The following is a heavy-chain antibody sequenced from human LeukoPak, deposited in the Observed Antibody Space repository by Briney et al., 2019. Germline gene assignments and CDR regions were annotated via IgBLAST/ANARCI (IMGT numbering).Heavy chain of an antibody. Sequence: GESLKISCKGSGYSFTSYWIGWVRPMPGKGLEWMGIIYPGDSDTRYSPSFQGQVTISADKSISTAYLQWSSLKASDTAMYYCARVYYDFWSGYRYFDYWGQGTLVTVSS. CDR1: GYSFTSYW. CDR2: IYPGDSDT. CDR3: ARVYYDFWSGYRYFDY. V-gene: IGHV5-51*01. J-gene: IGHJ4*02. D-gene: IGHD3-3*01.